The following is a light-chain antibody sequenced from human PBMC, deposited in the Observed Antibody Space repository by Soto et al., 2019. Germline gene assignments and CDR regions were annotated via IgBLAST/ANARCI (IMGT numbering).Light chain of an antibody. Sequence: IVMTQSPATLSVSPGERANLSSRASQSVGTKLAWYQQTPGQAPRLLIYGASNRATGVPARISGSVSGTEFTLTIASLQSEDFAVYYCQQYSSWLWTFGQGTKVDIK. V-gene: IGKV3-15*01. J-gene: IGKJ1*01. CDR1: QSVGTK. CDR2: GAS. CDR3: QQYSSWLWT.